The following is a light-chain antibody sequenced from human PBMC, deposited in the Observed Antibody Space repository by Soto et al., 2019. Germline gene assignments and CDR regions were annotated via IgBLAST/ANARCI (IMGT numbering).Light chain of an antibody. CDR2: EVS. CDR1: SSDVGGYNS. J-gene: IGLJ1*01. V-gene: IGLV2-14*01. Sequence: QSALTQPASVSGSPGQAITISCTGTSSDVGGYNSVSLYQKHPGKAPKLMIYEVSNRPSGVSNRFSGSKSGNTVSLTISGLHAEDEAEYYCSSYTPNSTLLYVFKTRTKMTVL. CDR3: SSYTPNSTLLYV.